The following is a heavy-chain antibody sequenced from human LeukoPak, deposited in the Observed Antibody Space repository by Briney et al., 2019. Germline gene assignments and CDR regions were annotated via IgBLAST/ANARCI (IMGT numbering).Heavy chain of an antibody. CDR3: ARNPLVRFDY. V-gene: IGHV4-38-2*02. CDR1: GYSISSGYY. CDR2: IYHSGST. J-gene: IGHJ4*02. D-gene: IGHD6-13*01. Sequence: SETLSLTCTVSGYSISSGYYWGWIRQPPGKGLEWIGSIYHSGSTYYNPSLKSRVTTSVDTSKNQFSLKLSSVTAADTAVYYCARNPLVRFDYWGQGTLVTVAS.